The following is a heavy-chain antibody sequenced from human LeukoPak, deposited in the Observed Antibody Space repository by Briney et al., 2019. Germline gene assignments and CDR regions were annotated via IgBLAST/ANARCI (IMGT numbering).Heavy chain of an antibody. CDR2: INQDGSEK. CDR3: ARDRVWTVLY. CDR1: GFTFSTYW. V-gene: IGHV3-7*01. Sequence: PGGSLRHSCGASGFTFSTYWMSWLRQAPGKGLEWVANINQDGSEKYYVDSVKGRFTISRDNAKNSLYLHMNSLRAEDTATYYCARDRVWTVLYWGQGILVTVSS. J-gene: IGHJ4*02. D-gene: IGHD2-8*01.